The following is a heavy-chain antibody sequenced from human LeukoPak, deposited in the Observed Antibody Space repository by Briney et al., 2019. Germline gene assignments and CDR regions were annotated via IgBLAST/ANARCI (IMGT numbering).Heavy chain of an antibody. CDR3: AAHGTVYEKTDY. J-gene: IGHJ4*02. V-gene: IGHV1-24*01. CDR2: FDPEDGET. D-gene: IGHD1-14*01. Sequence: ASVKVSCKVSGYTLTELSIHWVRQAPGKGLEWMGSFDPEDGETIYAQKFQGRVTMTEDTSTDTAYMELSSLRSEDTAVYYCAAHGTVYEKTDYWGQGTLVTVSS. CDR1: GYTLTELS.